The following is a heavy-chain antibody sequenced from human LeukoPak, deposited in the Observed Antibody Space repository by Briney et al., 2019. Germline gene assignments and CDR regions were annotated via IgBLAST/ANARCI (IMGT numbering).Heavy chain of an antibody. J-gene: IGHJ4*02. D-gene: IGHD6-19*01. V-gene: IGHV3-7*05. CDR3: ARESETSGWYDY. Sequence: PGGSLRLSCAASGFTFSSYWMSWVRQAPGKGLEWVANIKQDGNEKNSVASVKGRFTISRDNTRKSLSLQMSSLRSEDTALYYCARESETSGWYDYWGQGTLVTVSS. CDR2: IKQDGNEK. CDR1: GFTFSSYW.